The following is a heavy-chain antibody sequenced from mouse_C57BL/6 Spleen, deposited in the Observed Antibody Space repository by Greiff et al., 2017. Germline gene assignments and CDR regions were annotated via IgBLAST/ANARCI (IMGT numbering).Heavy chain of an antibody. D-gene: IGHD2-3*01. CDR1: GYTFTSYW. Sequence: QVQLQQPGAELVKPGASVKMSCKASGYTFTSYWITWVKQRPGQGLEWIGDIYPGSGSTNYNEKFKSKATLTVDTSSRTAYMQLSSLTSEDSAVDYCARRIYDGYVWYFDVWGTGTTVTVSS. J-gene: IGHJ1*03. V-gene: IGHV1-55*01. CDR2: IYPGSGST. CDR3: ARRIYDGYVWYFDV.